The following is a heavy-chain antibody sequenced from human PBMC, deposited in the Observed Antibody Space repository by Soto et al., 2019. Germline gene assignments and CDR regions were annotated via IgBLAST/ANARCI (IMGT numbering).Heavy chain of an antibody. J-gene: IGHJ4*02. D-gene: IGHD4-17*01. V-gene: IGHV3-7*03. CDR2: IKRDGSEK. Sequence: GGSLRLSCTASGFMFGGYWMTGVRHVPGKGLQCVANIKRDGSEKDYVDFVKGRFTISRDNADNSVFLDMNNLRVDDTATYYCARVRSTDYEIDYWGQGALVTVSS. CDR1: GFMFGGYW. CDR3: ARVRSTDYEIDY.